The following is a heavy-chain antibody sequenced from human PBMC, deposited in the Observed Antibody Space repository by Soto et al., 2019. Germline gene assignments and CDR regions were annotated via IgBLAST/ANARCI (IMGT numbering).Heavy chain of an antibody. V-gene: IGHV3-9*01. CDR1: GFTFDDYA. CDR2: ISWNSGSI. CDR3: AKDVGYGNTGGFDY. D-gene: IGHD5-12*01. J-gene: IGHJ4*02. Sequence: DVQLVESGGGLVQPGRSLRLSCAASGFTFDDYAMHWVRQAPGKGLEWVSGISWNSGSIGYADSVKGRFTISRDNAKNSLYLQMNSLRAEDTALYYCAKDVGYGNTGGFDYWGQGTLVTVSS.